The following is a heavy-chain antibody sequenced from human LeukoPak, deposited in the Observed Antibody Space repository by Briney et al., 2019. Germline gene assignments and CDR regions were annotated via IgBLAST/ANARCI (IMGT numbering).Heavy chain of an antibody. D-gene: IGHD4-17*01. J-gene: IGHJ4*02. CDR3: AGYATTVTTCDY. Sequence: PSETLSLTCTVSGGSISGYYWSWIRQPPGKGLEWLGFIYYSGSTNYNPSLKSRVTISVDTSKNQFSLKLSSVSAADTAVYYCAGYATTVTTCDYWGRGTLDSVSS. CDR2: IYYSGST. CDR1: GGSISGYY. V-gene: IGHV4-59*08.